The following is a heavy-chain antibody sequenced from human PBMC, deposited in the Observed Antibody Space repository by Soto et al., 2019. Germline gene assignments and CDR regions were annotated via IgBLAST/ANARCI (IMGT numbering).Heavy chain of an antibody. CDR2: IYHSGST. J-gene: IGHJ4*02. CDR1: GDSISSGGYS. Sequence: QLQLQESGSGLVKPSQTLSLTCAVSGDSISSGGYSWSWIRQPPGKGLAWIGYIYHSGSTYYNPSLKSRVTISVDRSKNQFSLKLSSVTAAATAVYYCARAGVVGATALDYWGQGTLVTVSS. V-gene: IGHV4-30-2*01. D-gene: IGHD1-26*01. CDR3: ARAGVVGATALDY.